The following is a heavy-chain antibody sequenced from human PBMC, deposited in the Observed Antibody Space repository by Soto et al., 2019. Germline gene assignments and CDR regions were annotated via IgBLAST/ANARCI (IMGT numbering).Heavy chain of an antibody. CDR1: TGSLSTFY. Sequence: PSETLSLTCSLSTGSLSTFYWNWIRQPAGGKGLEWIGRIYASGSANYNPSLKSRVTMSVDTSKNQVSLKMNSVTAADTAMYFCLRSSVPRGGWFAPWGQGTLVTVSS. CDR2: IYASGSA. CDR3: LRSSVPRGGWFAP. D-gene: IGHD2-15*01. J-gene: IGHJ5*02. V-gene: IGHV4-4*07.